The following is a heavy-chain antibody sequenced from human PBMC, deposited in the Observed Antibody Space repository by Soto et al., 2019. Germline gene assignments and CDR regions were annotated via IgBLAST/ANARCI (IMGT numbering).Heavy chain of an antibody. D-gene: IGHD5-18*01. Sequence: SETLSLTCTVSGGSISSSSYYWGWIRQPPGKGLEWIGSIYYSGSTYYNPSLRSRVTISVDTSKNQFSLKLSSVTAADTAVYYCARLERIQLRWYYFDYWGQGTLVTVSS. J-gene: IGHJ4*02. CDR3: ARLERIQLRWYYFDY. CDR2: IYYSGST. CDR1: GGSISSSSYY. V-gene: IGHV4-39*01.